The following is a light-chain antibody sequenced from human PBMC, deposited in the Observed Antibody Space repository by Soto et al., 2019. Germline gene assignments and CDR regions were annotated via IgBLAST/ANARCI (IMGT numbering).Light chain of an antibody. J-gene: IGLJ1*01. CDR2: EVS. CDR1: SSDVGGYRY. CDR3: NSYSSTDTPYV. Sequence: QSALAQPASVSGSPGQSITISCTGSSSDVGGYRYVSWFQQHPGKAPKVIIYEVSNRPSGVSNRFSGSKSGNTASLNISGIQAEDEADYSCNSYSSTDTPYVFGTGTKVTVL. V-gene: IGLV2-14*01.